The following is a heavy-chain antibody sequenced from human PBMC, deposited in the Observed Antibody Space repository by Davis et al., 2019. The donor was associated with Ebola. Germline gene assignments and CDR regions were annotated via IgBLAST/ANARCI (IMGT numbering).Heavy chain of an antibody. CDR2: INANTGGI. CDR3: ARGHTYGRWDDWFDP. J-gene: IGHJ5*02. D-gene: IGHD1-26*01. Sequence: AASVKVSCKASGFTFTAYYMHWVRQAPGQGLEWMGRINANTGGINYAQNFQGRVTMTRDTSITTAYMELARLTSDDTAVYYCARGHTYGRWDDWFDPWGQGTLVTVSS. CDR1: GFTFTAYY. V-gene: IGHV1-2*06.